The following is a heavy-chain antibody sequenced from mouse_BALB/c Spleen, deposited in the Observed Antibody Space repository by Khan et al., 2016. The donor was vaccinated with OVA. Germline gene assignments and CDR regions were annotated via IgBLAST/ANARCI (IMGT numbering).Heavy chain of an antibody. Sequence: EVQLVESGPGLVKPSQSLSLTCTVTGYSITSGYAWNWIRQFPGNKLEWMGYISYSGVTSYTPSLKSRISITRDTSKNQFFLQLNSVTTEDTATYDCARENYYGYYLDYWGQGTTLTVSS. J-gene: IGHJ2*01. CDR2: ISYSGVT. CDR3: ARENYYGYYLDY. D-gene: IGHD1-1*01. V-gene: IGHV3-2*02. CDR1: GYSITSGYA.